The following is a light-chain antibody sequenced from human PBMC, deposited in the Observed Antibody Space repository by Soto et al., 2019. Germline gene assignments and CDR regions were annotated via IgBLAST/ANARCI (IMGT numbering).Light chain of an antibody. CDR3: CSYAGSYPLYV. CDR2: DVS. V-gene: IGLV2-11*01. CDR1: SSDVGGYNY. J-gene: IGLJ1*01. Sequence: QSVLTQPRSVSGSPGQSVTISCTGTSSDVGGYNYVSWYQQHPGKAPKLMIYDVSKRPSGVPDRFSGSKSGNTASLTISGLQAEEEADYYCCSYAGSYPLYVFGSGTKVTVL.